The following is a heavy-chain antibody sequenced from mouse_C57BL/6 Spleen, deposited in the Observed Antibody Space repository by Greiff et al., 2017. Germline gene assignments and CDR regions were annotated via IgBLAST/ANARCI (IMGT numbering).Heavy chain of an antibody. J-gene: IGHJ4*01. CDR2: IDPSDSET. Sequence: VPLQQPGAELVRPGSSVKLSCKASGFPFTSYWLHWVKQRPIQGLEWIGNIDPSDSETHYNQKFKDKATLTVDNSSSTAYMQLSSLTSEDSSVYYCARSHSLRAAMDYWGQGTSVTVSS. CDR3: ARSHSLRAAMDY. V-gene: IGHV1-52*01. D-gene: IGHD3-2*02. CDR1: GFPFTSYW.